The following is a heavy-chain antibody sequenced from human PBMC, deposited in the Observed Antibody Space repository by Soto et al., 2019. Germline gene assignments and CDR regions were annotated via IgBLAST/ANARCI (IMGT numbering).Heavy chain of an antibody. Sequence: ASVKVSCKASGYTFTSYYMHWVRQAPGQGLEWMGIINPSGGSTSYAQKFQGRVTMTRDTSTSTVYMELSSLRSEDTAVYYCARDQGIRGVTMVWVVIIKGNDAFDIWCQGIMVTVS. V-gene: IGHV1-46*03. CDR3: ARDQGIRGVTMVWVVIIKGNDAFDI. D-gene: IGHD3-10*01. CDR2: INPSGGST. CDR1: GYTFTSYY. J-gene: IGHJ3*02.